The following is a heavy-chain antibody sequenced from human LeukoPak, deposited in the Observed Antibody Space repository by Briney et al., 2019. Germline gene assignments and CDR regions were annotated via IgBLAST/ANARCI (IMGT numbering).Heavy chain of an antibody. V-gene: IGHV1-69*04. CDR1: GGTFSSYA. Sequence: SVKVSCKASGGTFSSYAISWVRQAPGQGLEWMGRIIPILGIANYAQKFQGRVTITADKSTSTAYMELSSLRSEDTAVYYCARDVDFWSGELYYYYGMDVWGQGTTVTVSS. D-gene: IGHD3-3*01. J-gene: IGHJ6*02. CDR3: ARDVDFWSGELYYYYGMDV. CDR2: IIPILGIA.